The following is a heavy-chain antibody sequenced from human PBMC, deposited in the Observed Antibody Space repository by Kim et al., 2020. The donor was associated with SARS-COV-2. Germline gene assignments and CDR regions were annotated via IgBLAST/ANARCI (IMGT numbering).Heavy chain of an antibody. Sequence: GGSLRLSCAASGFTFSSYDMHWVRQATGKGLEWVSAIGTAGDTYYPGSVKGRFTISRENAKNSLYLQMNSLRAGDTAVYYCARGPSGDDILTGLDAFDIWGQGTMVTVSS. J-gene: IGHJ3*02. CDR1: GFTFSSYD. CDR3: ARGPSGDDILTGLDAFDI. CDR2: IGTAGDT. D-gene: IGHD3-9*01. V-gene: IGHV3-13*01.